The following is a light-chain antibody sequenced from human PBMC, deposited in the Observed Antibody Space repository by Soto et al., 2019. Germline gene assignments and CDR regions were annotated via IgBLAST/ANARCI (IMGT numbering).Light chain of an antibody. J-gene: IGLJ1*01. Sequence: QSVLTQPPSLSGTPGQWVTISCSGGSSNIGNNYGYWYQQVPGRAPKLLISRNNERPSGVPDRFSGSKSGTSASLAINGLQSEDEADYYCAAWDDSLNEYVFGDGTKLTVL. CDR1: SSNIGNNY. CDR2: RNN. V-gene: IGLV1-47*01. CDR3: AAWDDSLNEYV.